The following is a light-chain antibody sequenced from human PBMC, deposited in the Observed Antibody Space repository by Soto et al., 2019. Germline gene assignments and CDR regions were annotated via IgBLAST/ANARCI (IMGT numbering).Light chain of an antibody. J-gene: IGKJ1*01. V-gene: IGKV3-20*01. CDR3: QQYDNSAGT. CDR1: QSVSSRY. Sequence: EILLAQKRGRLPWSGGESTTLSCRDSQSVSSRYLAWYQQKPGQAPRLLIYGASSRATGIPDRFSGSGSGTDFTLTISRLEPEDFAVYYCQQYDNSAGTFGQGTKVDIK. CDR2: GAS.